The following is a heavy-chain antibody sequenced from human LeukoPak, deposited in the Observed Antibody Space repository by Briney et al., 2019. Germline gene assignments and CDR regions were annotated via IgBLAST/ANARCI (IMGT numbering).Heavy chain of an antibody. CDR1: GFTFSSYS. D-gene: IGHD1-1*01. CDR3: VRDGWNDDY. J-gene: IGHJ4*02. V-gene: IGHV3-48*04. CDR2: ISSSSSTI. Sequence: GGSLRLSCAASGFTFSSYSMNWVRQAPGKGLEWVSYISSSSSTIYYADSVKGRFTISRDNAKSSLYLQMNSLRAEDTAVYYCVRDGWNDDYWGQGTLVTVSS.